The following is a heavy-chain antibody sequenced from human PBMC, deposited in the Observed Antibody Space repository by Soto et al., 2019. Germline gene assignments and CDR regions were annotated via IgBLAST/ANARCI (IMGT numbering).Heavy chain of an antibody. CDR1: GVSISSGNW. J-gene: IGHJ4*02. D-gene: IGHD3-10*01. CDR3: ARLVYDTRLNYMYFDF. V-gene: IGHV4-4*02. CDR2: IFHDGTA. Sequence: PSETLSLTCAVSGVSISSGNWWTWVRQTPQRGLEYIGEIFHDGTANYYPSFERRVAISVDTSKKQFSLKLTSVTAADTATYFCARLVYDTRLNYMYFDFWGQGALVTVSS.